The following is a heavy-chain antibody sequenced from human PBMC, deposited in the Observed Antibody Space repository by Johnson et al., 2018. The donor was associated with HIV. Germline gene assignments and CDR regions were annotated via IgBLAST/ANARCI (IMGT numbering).Heavy chain of an antibody. Sequence: VQLVESGGGVVRPGGSLRLSCAASGFKFDDYGMNWVRQTPGKGLEWVSAIGTAGDTYYPGSVKGRFTISRENAKNSLYLQMNSLRPEDTAVYYCARDAGYSRSWPDAFDSWGQGTMVTVSP. D-gene: IGHD6-13*01. CDR1: GFKFDDYG. CDR2: IGTAGDT. V-gene: IGHV3-13*01. CDR3: ARDAGYSRSWPDAFDS. J-gene: IGHJ3*02.